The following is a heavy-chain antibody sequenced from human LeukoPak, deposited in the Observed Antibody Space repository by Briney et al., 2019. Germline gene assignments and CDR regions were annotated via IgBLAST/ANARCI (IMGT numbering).Heavy chain of an antibody. CDR2: LSYDGTNK. J-gene: IGHJ4*02. V-gene: IGHV3-30*03. CDR1: GFSFSSYG. D-gene: IGHD3-10*01. CDR3: ARVFLWFGEGFDY. Sequence: GGSLRLSCAASGFSFSSYGMHWVRQAPGKGLEWVAVLSYDGTNKYYADSVKGRFTISRDNSKNTLYLQMNSLRAEDTAVYYCARVFLWFGEGFDYWGQGTLVTVSS.